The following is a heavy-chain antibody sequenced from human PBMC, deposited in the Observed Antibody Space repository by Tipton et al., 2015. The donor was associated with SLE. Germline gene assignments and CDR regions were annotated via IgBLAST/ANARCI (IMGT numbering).Heavy chain of an antibody. J-gene: IGHJ6*03. CDR3: ASGGAFWSGPTSYYYFFYYMDV. CDR2: IYYSGST. V-gene: IGHV4-59*13. D-gene: IGHD3-3*01. Sequence: GLVKPSETLSLTCTVSGGSINSYYWSWIRQPPGKGLEWIGYIYYSGSTNYNPSLKSRVTISVDTSKDQFSLKLSSVTTADTAVYYCASGGAFWSGPTSYYYFFYYMDVWGKGTTVTVSS. CDR1: GGSINSYY.